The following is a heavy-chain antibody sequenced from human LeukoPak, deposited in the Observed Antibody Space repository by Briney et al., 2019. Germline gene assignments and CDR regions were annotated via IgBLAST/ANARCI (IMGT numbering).Heavy chain of an antibody. Sequence: GGSLRLSCAASGFTFSSYEMNWVRQAPGKGLEWVAVISYDGSNKYYADSVKGRFTISRDNSKNTLYLQMNSLRAEDTAVYYCAKEGPYSSSWYYFDYWGQGTLVTVSS. CDR3: AKEGPYSSSWYYFDY. CDR1: GFTFSSYE. J-gene: IGHJ4*02. CDR2: ISYDGSNK. V-gene: IGHV3-30*18. D-gene: IGHD6-13*01.